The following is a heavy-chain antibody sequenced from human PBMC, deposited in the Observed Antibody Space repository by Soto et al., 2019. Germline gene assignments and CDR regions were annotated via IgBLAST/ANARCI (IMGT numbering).Heavy chain of an antibody. CDR1: GFTFSDHY. J-gene: IGHJ4*01. CDR2: AGNKVSDYTT. Sequence: PEGSLRLSCAASGFTFSDHYMDWVRQAPGKGLEWVGRAGNKVSDYTTASAASVKGSFTISRDDSKNSLYLQMNSLKAEDTAVYFCARLRGTAFDLWGHGTLVTVSS. V-gene: IGHV3-72*01. CDR3: ARLRGTAFDL.